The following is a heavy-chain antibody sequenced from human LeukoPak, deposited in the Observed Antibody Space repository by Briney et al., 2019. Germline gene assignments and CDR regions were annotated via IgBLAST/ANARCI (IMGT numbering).Heavy chain of an antibody. V-gene: IGHV3-74*01. Sequence: PGGSLRLSCAASGFTSSSYWMHWVRQAPGKGLVWVSRISTDGSSTNSADSVKGRFTISRDNAKNTLYLQMNSLRAEDTAVYYCVREYSSSSGRAFDIWGQGTMVTVSP. CDR2: ISTDGSST. D-gene: IGHD6-6*01. J-gene: IGHJ3*02. CDR3: VREYSSSSGRAFDI. CDR1: GFTSSSYW.